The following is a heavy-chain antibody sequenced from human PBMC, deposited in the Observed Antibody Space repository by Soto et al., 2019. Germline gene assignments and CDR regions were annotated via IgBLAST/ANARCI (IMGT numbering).Heavy chain of an antibody. CDR2: ISYDGSNT. Sequence: GWSLRLSCAASGYTFSSYSMHWVRQAPGKGLEWVAVISYDGSNTYYADSVKGRFTISRDNSKNTLYLQMNSLRAEDTAVYYCASALGYCSGGSCYENFDYWGQGTLVTVSS. J-gene: IGHJ4*02. CDR1: GYTFSSYS. V-gene: IGHV3-30-3*01. D-gene: IGHD2-15*01. CDR3: ASALGYCSGGSCYENFDY.